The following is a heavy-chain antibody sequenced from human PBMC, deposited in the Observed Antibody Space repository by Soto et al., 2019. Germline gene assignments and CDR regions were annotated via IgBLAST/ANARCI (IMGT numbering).Heavy chain of an antibody. D-gene: IGHD2-2*01. Sequence: ASVKVSCKASGYTFSSYGITWVRQAPGQGLEWMGWISTYNGNTNYAQKLQGRVTMTTDTSTSTAYMDLRSLTSDDTAVYYCARTEGTLNAPVYWGQGTPVTVSS. CDR2: ISTYNGNT. CDR1: GYTFSSYG. J-gene: IGHJ4*02. V-gene: IGHV1-18*01. CDR3: ARTEGTLNAPVY.